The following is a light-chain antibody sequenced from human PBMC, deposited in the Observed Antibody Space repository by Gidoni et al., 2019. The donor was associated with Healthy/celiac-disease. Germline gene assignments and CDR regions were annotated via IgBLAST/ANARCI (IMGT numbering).Light chain of an antibody. J-gene: IGKJ2*04. CDR2: AAS. CDR1: QSISSY. V-gene: IGKV1-39*01. CDR3: QQSYSTLCS. Sequence: DSQMTQSPSSLSASVGDRVTITCRASQSISSYLNWYQQKPGKAPKLLIYAASSLQSGVPSSISGSGSGTDFTLTISSLQPEDFATYYCQQSYSTLCSFGQGTKLEIK.